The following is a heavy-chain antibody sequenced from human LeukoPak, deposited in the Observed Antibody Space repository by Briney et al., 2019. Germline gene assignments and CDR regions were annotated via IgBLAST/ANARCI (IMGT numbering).Heavy chain of an antibody. J-gene: IGHJ3*02. V-gene: IGHV3-7*01. CDR3: AAHKMVRGVIDAFDI. CDR1: GFTFSSYW. D-gene: IGHD3-10*01. Sequence: GGSLRLSCAASGFTFSSYWMSWVRQAPGKGLEWVANIKQDGSEKYYVDSVKGRFTISRDNAKNSLYLQMNSLRAEDTAVCYCAAHKMVRGVIDAFDIWGQGTMVTVSS. CDR2: IKQDGSEK.